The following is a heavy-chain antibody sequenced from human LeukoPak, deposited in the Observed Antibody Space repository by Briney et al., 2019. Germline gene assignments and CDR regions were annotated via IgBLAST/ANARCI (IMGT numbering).Heavy chain of an antibody. CDR3: AKSGGYSYGGYDY. J-gene: IGHJ4*02. CDR1: GFTFDDYA. CDR2: ISWNSGSI. D-gene: IGHD5-18*01. Sequence: GGSLRLSCAASGFTFDDYAMHWVRQAPGKGLEWVSGISWNSGSIGHADSVKGRFTISRDNAKNSLYLQMNSLRAEDTALYYCAKSGGYSYGGYDYWGQGTLVTVSS. V-gene: IGHV3-9*01.